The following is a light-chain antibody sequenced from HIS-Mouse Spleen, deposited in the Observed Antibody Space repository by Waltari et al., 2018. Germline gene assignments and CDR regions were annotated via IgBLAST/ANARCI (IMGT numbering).Light chain of an antibody. Sequence: SYVLTPPPSVSVAPGKTARITCWGNNLGSKRVHWYQQKPGQAPVLVVYDDSDRPSGIPERFSGSNSGNTATLTISRVEAGDEADYYCQVWDSSSDHVVFGGGTKLTVL. CDR3: QVWDSSSDHVV. J-gene: IGLJ2*01. CDR1: NLGSKR. CDR2: DDS. V-gene: IGLV3-21*03.